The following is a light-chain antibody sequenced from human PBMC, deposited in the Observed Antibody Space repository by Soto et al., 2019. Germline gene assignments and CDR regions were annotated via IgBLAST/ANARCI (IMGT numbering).Light chain of an antibody. V-gene: IGKV3-20*01. CDR2: GAS. CDR1: QSVSSY. J-gene: IGKJ1*01. Sequence: EIVLTQSPGTLSLSPGERATLSCRASQSVSSYLAWYQQKPGQAPRLLIYGASNRAAGFPDRFSGSGSGTDFTLTISRLEPEDFAVYYCQQYGSSPRTCGQGTKVEI. CDR3: QQYGSSPRT.